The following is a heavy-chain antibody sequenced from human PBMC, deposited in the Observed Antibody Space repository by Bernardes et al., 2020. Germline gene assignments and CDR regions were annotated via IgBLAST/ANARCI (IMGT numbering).Heavy chain of an antibody. CDR3: ARGDLTGTMLFDY. J-gene: IGHJ4*02. CDR2: INHSGST. CDR1: GGSFSGYY. V-gene: IGHV4-34*01. D-gene: IGHD1-20*01. Sequence: SETLSLTCAVYGGSFSGYYWSWIRQPPGKGLEWIGEINHSGSTNYNPSLKSRVTISVDTSKNQFSLKLSSVTAADTAVYYCARGDLTGTMLFDYWGQGTLVTVSS.